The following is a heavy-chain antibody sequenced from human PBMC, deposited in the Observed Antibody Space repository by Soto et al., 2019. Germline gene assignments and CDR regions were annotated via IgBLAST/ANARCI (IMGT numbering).Heavy chain of an antibody. CDR3: ARDYSTWEPHPNDAFDI. Sequence: PGGSLRLSCAASGFTFSTYALNWVRQAPGKGLEWVALISYDGSDKDYADSVKGRFTISRDNSRNTLFLQMNSLRAEDTAVYYCARDYSTWEPHPNDAFDIWGQGTIVTVSS. CDR2: ISYDGSDK. D-gene: IGHD1-26*01. J-gene: IGHJ3*02. V-gene: IGHV3-30-3*01. CDR1: GFTFSTYA.